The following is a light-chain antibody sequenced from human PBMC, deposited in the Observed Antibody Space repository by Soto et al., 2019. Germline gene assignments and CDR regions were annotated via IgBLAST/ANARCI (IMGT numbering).Light chain of an antibody. J-gene: IGKJ1*01. CDR1: QTISSW. CDR3: LQHNSYPWT. V-gene: IGKV1-5*01. CDR2: GAS. Sequence: DIQMTQAPSTLSASVGDRLTISCRASQTISSWLAWYQQKQGKXPKXXIYGASNLQSGVPSRFSGSGSGTEFIITISSLKPEDSERYYCLQHNSYPWTFGQGTKVDIK.